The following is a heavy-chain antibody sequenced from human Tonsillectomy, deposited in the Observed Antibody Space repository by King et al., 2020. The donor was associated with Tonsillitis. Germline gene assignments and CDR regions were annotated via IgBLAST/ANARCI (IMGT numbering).Heavy chain of an antibody. J-gene: IGHJ4*02. CDR1: GFTFSSYA. CDR3: ARDPFLYYDFWSGSRYFDY. V-gene: IGHV3-30*01. Sequence: VQLVESGGGVVQPWKSLRLSCAASGFTFSSYALHWVRQAPGKGLEWVAFISYDGSIKYYADSVKGRFSISRDNSKNTLYLQMNSLRAEDTAVYYCARDPFLYYDFWSGSRYFDYWGQGTLVTVSS. CDR2: ISYDGSIK. D-gene: IGHD3-3*01.